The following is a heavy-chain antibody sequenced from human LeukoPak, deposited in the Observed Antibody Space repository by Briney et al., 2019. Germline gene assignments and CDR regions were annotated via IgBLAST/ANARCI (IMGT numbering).Heavy chain of an antibody. CDR1: GGSINNYY. J-gene: IGHJ3*02. D-gene: IGHD4-17*01. CDR3: ARDSWTPATVNAFDT. Sequence: SETLSLTCTVSGGSINNYYWSWIRQPAGKGLEWIGRIYTSGSTNYSPSLKSRVTMSVDTSKNRFSLKLRSVTAADTAIYYCARDSWTPATVNAFDTWGQGTMVTVSS. CDR2: IYTSGST. V-gene: IGHV4-4*07.